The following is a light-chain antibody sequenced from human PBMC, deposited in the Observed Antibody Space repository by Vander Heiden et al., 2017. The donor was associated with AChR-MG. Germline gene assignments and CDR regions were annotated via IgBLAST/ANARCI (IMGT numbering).Light chain of an antibody. V-gene: IGKV1-9*01. CDR1: QGISSY. CDR3: QQLNSYPRT. CDR2: AAS. Sequence: IQLTQSPSSLSASVGDRVTIPCRASQGISSYLAWYQQKPRKAPKLLIYAASTLQSGVPSRFSGSGSGTDFTLTISSLQPEDFATYYCQQLNSYPRTFGGGTKVEIK. J-gene: IGKJ4*01.